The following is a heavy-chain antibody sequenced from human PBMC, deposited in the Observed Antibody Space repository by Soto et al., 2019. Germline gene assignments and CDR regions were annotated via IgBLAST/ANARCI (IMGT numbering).Heavy chain of an antibody. J-gene: IGHJ4*02. V-gene: IGHV4-34*01. CDR1: GGSFSGYY. CDR2: INHSGST. Sequence: QVQLQQWGAGLLKPSETLSLTCAVYGGSFSGYYWSWIRQPLGKGLEWIGEINHSGSTNYNPSLKSRVTISVDTSKNQFSLKLSSVTAADTAVYYCARRPPYYWALDYWGQGTLVTVSS. D-gene: IGHD2-21*01. CDR3: ARRPPYYWALDY.